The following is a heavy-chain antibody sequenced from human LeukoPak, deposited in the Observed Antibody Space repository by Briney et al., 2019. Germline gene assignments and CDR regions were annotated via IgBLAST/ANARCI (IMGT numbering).Heavy chain of an antibody. CDR3: ARDVVLCRIWFGELFAFDI. CDR2: IYYSGST. D-gene: IGHD3-10*01. J-gene: IGHJ3*02. Sequence: SETLSLXCTVSGGSISSYYWSWIRQPPGKGLEWIGYIYYSGSTNYNPSLKSRVTMSVDTSKNQFSLKLSSVTAADTAVYYCARDVVLCRIWFGELFAFDIWGQGTMVTVSS. CDR1: GGSISSYY. V-gene: IGHV4-59*12.